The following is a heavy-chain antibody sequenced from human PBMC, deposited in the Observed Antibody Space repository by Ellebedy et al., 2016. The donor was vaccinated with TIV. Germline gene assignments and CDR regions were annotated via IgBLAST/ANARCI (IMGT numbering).Heavy chain of an antibody. CDR3: ARPSMIVEYWYFDL. D-gene: IGHD3-22*01. J-gene: IGHJ2*01. V-gene: IGHV4-39*07. CDR1: GGSVSSRNYY. CDR2: IYYSGST. Sequence: SETLSLXXTVSGGSVSSRNYYWGWIRQPPGKGLEWIGSIYYSGSTYYNPSLKSRVTISLDTSKDQFSLKLSSVTAADTAVYYCARPSMIVEYWYFDLWGRGTLVTVSS.